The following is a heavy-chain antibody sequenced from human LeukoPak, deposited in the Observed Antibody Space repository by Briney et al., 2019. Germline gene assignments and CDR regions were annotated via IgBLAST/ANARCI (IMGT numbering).Heavy chain of an antibody. D-gene: IGHD3-16*01. CDR1: GYTFTSYG. J-gene: IGHJ4*02. V-gene: IGHV1-2*02. CDR3: ARELWKNFDY. Sequence: ASVKVSCKASGYTFTSYGISWVRQAPGQGLEWMGWINPNSGGTNYAQKFQGRVTMTRDTSISTAYMELSRLRSDDTAVYYCARELWKNFDYWGQGTLVTVSS. CDR2: INPNSGGT.